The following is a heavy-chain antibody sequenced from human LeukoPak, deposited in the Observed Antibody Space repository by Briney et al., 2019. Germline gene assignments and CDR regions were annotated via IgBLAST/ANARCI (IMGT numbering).Heavy chain of an antibody. CDR1: GYTFSSYA. CDR2: IIPIFGTA. J-gene: IGHJ5*02. Sequence: SVKVSCKASGYTFSSYAISWVRQAPGQGPEWMGGIIPIFGTANYAQKFQGRVTITADESTSTAYMELSSLRSEDTAVYYCARDKGDYVWANWFDPWGQGTLVTVSS. CDR3: ARDKGDYVWANWFDP. V-gene: IGHV1-69*13. D-gene: IGHD3-16*01.